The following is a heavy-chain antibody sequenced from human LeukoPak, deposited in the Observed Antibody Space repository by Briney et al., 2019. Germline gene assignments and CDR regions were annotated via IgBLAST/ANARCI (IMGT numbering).Heavy chain of an antibody. CDR2: ISTRGYTI. D-gene: IGHD2-2*01. Sequence: GGSLRLSCAASGXNFSNYEMNWVRQAPGKGLEWVSFISTRGYTIYYADSVKGRFTISRDNAKNSLYLQMNSLRAEDTAVYYCARDGSTSRTEFDYWGQGTLVTVSS. CDR3: ARDGSTSRTEFDY. CDR1: GXNFSNYE. V-gene: IGHV3-48*03. J-gene: IGHJ4*02.